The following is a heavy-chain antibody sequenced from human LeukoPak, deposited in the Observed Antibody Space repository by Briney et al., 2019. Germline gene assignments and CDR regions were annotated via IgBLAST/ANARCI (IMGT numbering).Heavy chain of an antibody. V-gene: IGHV4-39*01. CDR1: GGSISSSSYY. J-gene: IGHJ6*03. CDR3: ERQASDYCYYYMDV. Sequence: SETLSLTCTVTGGSISSSSYYWGWIRQPPRKGLEWIGNIYYSGTTYYNPSLESRVTITEDTSKNQFSLMLRSVTAADTAVYLCERQASDYCYYYMDVWGKGTTVTVYS. CDR2: IYYSGTT.